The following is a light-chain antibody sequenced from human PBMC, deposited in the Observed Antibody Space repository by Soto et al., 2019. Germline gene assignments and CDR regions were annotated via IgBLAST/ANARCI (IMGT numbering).Light chain of an antibody. CDR3: QKYDGTGT. CDR1: QSVSSY. V-gene: IGKV3-11*01. CDR2: DAS. J-gene: IGKJ1*01. Sequence: VGFTQSPATRSVSPGERATLSFRASQSVSSYLAWYQQKPGQAPRLLIYDASNRATGIPARFSGSGSGTDFTLTISSLEPEDFAMYYCQKYDGTGTFGQGTMVDIK.